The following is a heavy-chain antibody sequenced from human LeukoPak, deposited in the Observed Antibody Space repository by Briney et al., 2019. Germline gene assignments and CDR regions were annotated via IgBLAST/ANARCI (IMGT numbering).Heavy chain of an antibody. D-gene: IGHD3-10*01. CDR3: ARGLITYYYGSGAPPGY. CDR2: INHRGST. V-gene: IGHV4-34*01. J-gene: IGHJ4*02. CDR1: GGSFSGYY. Sequence: SETLSLTCAVYGGSFSGYYWSWIRQPPGKGLEWIGEINHRGSTNYNPSLKSRVTISVDTSKNQFSPKLSSVTAADTAVYYCARGLITYYYGSGAPPGYWGQGTLVTVSS.